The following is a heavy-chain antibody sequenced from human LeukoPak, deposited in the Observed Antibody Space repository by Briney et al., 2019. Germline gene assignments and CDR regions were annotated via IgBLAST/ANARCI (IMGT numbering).Heavy chain of an antibody. V-gene: IGHV1-46*01. CDR2: INPSGGST. CDR1: GYTFTSYY. Sequence: ASVTVSCKASGYTFTSYYMHWVRQAPRQGLEWMGIINPSGGSTSYEQKFQGRVTMTRDTSTSTVYMELSSLRSEDTAVYYCARDQQWLTTAYGMDVWGQGTTVTVSS. J-gene: IGHJ6*02. D-gene: IGHD6-19*01. CDR3: ARDQQWLTTAYGMDV.